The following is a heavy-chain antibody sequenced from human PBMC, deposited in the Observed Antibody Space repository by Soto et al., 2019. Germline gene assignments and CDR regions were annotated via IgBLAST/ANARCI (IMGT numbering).Heavy chain of an antibody. CDR2: ISGSGDST. V-gene: IGHV3-23*01. CDR3: ARRGPGTYFDS. CDR1: GFTFSSYA. J-gene: IGHJ4*02. Sequence: EVQLLDSGGGLVQPGGSLRLSCAASGFTFSSYAMNWVRQAPGKGLEWVSVISGSGDSTYYADSVKGRFTISRDNSKNTLYLQMSSLRTADTAGYSCARRGPGTYFDSWGQGTLVTVSS. D-gene: IGHD6-13*01.